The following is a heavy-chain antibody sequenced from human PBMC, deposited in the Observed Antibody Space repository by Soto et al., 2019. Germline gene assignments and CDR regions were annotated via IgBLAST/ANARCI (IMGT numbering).Heavy chain of an antibody. D-gene: IGHD6-19*01. CDR3: ARDLYSSGWYTPPDY. J-gene: IGHJ4*02. V-gene: IGHV3-21*01. CDR2: ISSSSSYI. Sequence: PGGSLRLSCAASGFTFSSYSMNWVRQAPGKGLEWVSSISSSSSYIYYADSVKGRFTISRDNAKNSLYLQMNSLRAKDTAVYYCARDLYSSGWYTPPDYWGQGTLVTVSS. CDR1: GFTFSSYS.